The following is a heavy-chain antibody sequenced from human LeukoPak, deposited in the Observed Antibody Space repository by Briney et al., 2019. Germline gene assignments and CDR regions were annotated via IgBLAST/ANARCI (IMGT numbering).Heavy chain of an antibody. CDR3: ARGPAYSGYEVSGGWFDP. V-gene: IGHV4-4*07. J-gene: IGHJ5*02. CDR2: IYTSGST. D-gene: IGHD5-12*01. Sequence: SETLSLTCTVSGGSTSSYYWSWIRQPAGKGLEWIGRIYTSGSTNYNPSLKSRVTMSVDTSKNQFSLKLSSVTAADTAVYYCARGPAYSGYEVSGGWFDPWGQGTLVTVSS. CDR1: GGSTSSYY.